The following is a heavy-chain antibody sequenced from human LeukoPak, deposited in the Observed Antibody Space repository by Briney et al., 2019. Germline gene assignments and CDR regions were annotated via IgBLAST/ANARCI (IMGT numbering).Heavy chain of an antibody. CDR2: ISAYNGNT. Sequence: ASVKVSCKAPGYTFTSYGISWVRQAPGQGLEWMGWISAYNGNTNYAQKLQGRVTMTTDTSTSTAYMELRSLRSDDTAVYYCARETWELLEQVYWGQGTLVTVSS. J-gene: IGHJ4*02. D-gene: IGHD1-26*01. CDR1: GYTFTSYG. V-gene: IGHV1-18*01. CDR3: ARETWELLEQVY.